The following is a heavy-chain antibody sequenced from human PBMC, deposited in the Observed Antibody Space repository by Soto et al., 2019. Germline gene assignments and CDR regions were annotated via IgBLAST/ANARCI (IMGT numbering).Heavy chain of an antibody. V-gene: IGHV3-48*02. J-gene: IGHJ4*02. CDR1: GFRFSIYS. D-gene: IGHD6-19*01. CDR3: ARSVEGHFDY. CDR2: ITSDTNTI. Sequence: EVQLVESGGGLVQPGGSLRLSCAASGFRFSIYSMNWVRQAPGKGLEWSAYITSDTNTIKYADSVKGRFTISRDNAKNSVYLQMNSPRDEDTAVYYCARSVEGHFDYWGQGTVVTVSS.